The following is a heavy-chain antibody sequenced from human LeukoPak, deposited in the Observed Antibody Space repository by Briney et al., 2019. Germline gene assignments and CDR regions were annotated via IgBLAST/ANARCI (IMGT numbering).Heavy chain of an antibody. CDR3: ARVKSSSWYGYYFDY. J-gene: IGHJ4*02. V-gene: IGHV4-59*01. CDR1: GGSLSSYY. CDR2: IYYSGST. Sequence: PSETLSLTCTVSGGSLSSYYWSWLRQPPGKGLEWIGYIYYSGSTNYNPSLKSRVTISVDASKNQFSLKLSSVTAADTAVYYCARVKSSSWYGYYFDYWGQGTLVTVSS. D-gene: IGHD6-13*01.